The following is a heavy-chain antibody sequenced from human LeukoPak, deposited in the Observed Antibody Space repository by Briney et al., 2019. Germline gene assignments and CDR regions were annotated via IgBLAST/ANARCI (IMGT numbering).Heavy chain of an antibody. CDR2: ISGSGGST. CDR3: ARGDVAGLFDY. CDR1: GFTFSSYA. Sequence: GGSLRLSCAASGFTFSSYAMSWVRQAPGKGLEWVSAISGSGGSTYYADSVKGRFTISRDNSKNTPYLQMNSLRAEDTAVYYCARGDVAGLFDYWGQGTLVTVSS. D-gene: IGHD6-19*01. V-gene: IGHV3-23*01. J-gene: IGHJ4*02.